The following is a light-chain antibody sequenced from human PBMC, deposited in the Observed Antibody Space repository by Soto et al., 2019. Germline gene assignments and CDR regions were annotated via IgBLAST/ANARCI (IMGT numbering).Light chain of an antibody. CDR3: QQSYSIPYT. J-gene: IGKJ2*01. CDR2: DAS. CDR1: QSVSNW. Sequence: DIQMTQSPSTLSASIGDRVTIACRASQSVSNWLAWYQQKPGKAPKLLIYDASSLESGVPSRFSGSGSGTEYTLTISSLQPEDSATYYCQQSYSIPYTFGQGTKIEIK. V-gene: IGKV1-5*01.